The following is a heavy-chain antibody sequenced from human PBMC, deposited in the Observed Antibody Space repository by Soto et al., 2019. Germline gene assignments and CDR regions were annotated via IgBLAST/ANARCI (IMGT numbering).Heavy chain of an antibody. Sequence: GGSLRLSCAASGMTLSRYWVHWVRQAPGKGLVWVSRINPDGSIINYEDSVKGRFTISRDNAKNTVYLQVNSLRAEDTAVYYCARPCCSSTTSCYSPPDYWGQGTLVTVSS. J-gene: IGHJ4*02. CDR1: GMTLSRYW. CDR2: INPDGSII. V-gene: IGHV3-74*01. CDR3: ARPCCSSTTSCYSPPDY. D-gene: IGHD2-2*01.